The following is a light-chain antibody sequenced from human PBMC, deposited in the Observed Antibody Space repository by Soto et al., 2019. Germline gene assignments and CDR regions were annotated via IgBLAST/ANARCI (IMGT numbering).Light chain of an antibody. Sequence: QAVVTQEPSLTVSPGGTVTLTCGSSTGAVTSGHYPYWFQQKPGQAPRTLIYDTSNKHSWTPARFSGSLLGGKAALTLSGAQPEDDVAYYCLLYSSGARLYVVFGGGTKLTVL. CDR1: TGAVTSGHY. CDR3: LLYSSGARLYVV. CDR2: DTS. J-gene: IGLJ2*01. V-gene: IGLV7-46*01.